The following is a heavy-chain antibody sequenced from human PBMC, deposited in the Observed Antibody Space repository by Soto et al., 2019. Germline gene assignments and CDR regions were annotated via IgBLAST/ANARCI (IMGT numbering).Heavy chain of an antibody. V-gene: IGHV3-74*01. Sequence: GGSLTLSCAAAGFTISRYWMHWVRQAPGKGLVWVSRINSDGSDTSHADSVKGRFTVSRDNARNTLYLQMNSLTVEDTAVYYCIRSAPRTSGWFDPWGQGTLVTVSS. CDR3: IRSAPRTSGWFDP. D-gene: IGHD2-2*01. J-gene: IGHJ5*02. CDR1: GFTISRYW. CDR2: INSDGSDT.